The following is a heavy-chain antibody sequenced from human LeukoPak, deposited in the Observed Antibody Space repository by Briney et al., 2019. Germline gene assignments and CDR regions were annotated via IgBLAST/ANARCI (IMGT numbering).Heavy chain of an antibody. CDR3: AIDPNWGTHS. CDR1: GFIFSTYT. J-gene: IGHJ4*02. CDR2: IGSSGGGI. V-gene: IGHV3-23*01. D-gene: IGHD7-27*01. Sequence: GGSLRLSCAASGFIFSTYTMYWVRHPPGKGLEWVSIIGSSGGGIHYADSVKGRFTISRDNSKNALYLQMNSLRVEDTAVYYCAIDPNWGTHSWGQGVLVTVSS.